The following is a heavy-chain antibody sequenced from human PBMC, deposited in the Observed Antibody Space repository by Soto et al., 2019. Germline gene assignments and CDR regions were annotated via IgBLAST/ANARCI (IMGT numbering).Heavy chain of an antibody. D-gene: IGHD3-3*01. CDR2: ISGSGGST. Sequence: GGSLRLSCAASGFTFSSYAMSWVRQAPGKGLEWVSAISGSGGSTYYADSVKGRFTISRDNSKNTLYLQMNSLRAEDTAVYYCAVYDFWSGYYTIGAFDIWGQGTMVTVSS. V-gene: IGHV3-23*01. J-gene: IGHJ3*02. CDR1: GFTFSSYA. CDR3: AVYDFWSGYYTIGAFDI.